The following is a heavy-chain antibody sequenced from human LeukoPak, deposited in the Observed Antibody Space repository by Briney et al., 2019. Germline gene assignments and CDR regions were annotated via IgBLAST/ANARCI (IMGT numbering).Heavy chain of an antibody. V-gene: IGHV4-59*08. J-gene: IGHJ4*02. Sequence: SETLSLTCTVSGGSISNYYWSWIRQPPGKGLEWIGYISYSGSTNYNPSLKSRVTISVDTSKNQFSLKLSSVTAADTAVYYCAISYDDYGDYGIDYWGQGTLVTVSS. CDR1: GGSISNYY. CDR3: AISYDDYGDYGIDY. CDR2: ISYSGST. D-gene: IGHD4-17*01.